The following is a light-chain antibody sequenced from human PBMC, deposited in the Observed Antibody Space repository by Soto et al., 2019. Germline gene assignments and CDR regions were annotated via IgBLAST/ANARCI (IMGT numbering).Light chain of an antibody. J-gene: IGLJ7*01. CDR1: TGTVTSGHY. CDR2: DIC. CDR3: SLSYSGVDV. V-gene: IGLV7-46*01. Sequence: QAVVTQEPSLTGSPGGRVTLTCGSTTGTVTSGHYPYWFQQKPGQAPRTLIYDICNRLSWTPARFSGSLLGGKAALPLSGAQPEDEAEYYCSLSYSGVDVFGGGTQLTVL.